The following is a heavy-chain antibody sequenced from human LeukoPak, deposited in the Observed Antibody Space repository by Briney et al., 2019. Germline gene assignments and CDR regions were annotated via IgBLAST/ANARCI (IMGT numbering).Heavy chain of an antibody. D-gene: IGHD5-18*01. CDR3: ATDTAMANFHRSDAFDI. J-gene: IGHJ3*02. CDR1: GYTLTELS. V-gene: IGHV1-24*01. Sequence: ASVKVSCKVSGYTLTELSMHWVRQAPGKGLEWMGGFDPEDGETIYAQKFQGRVTMTEDTSTGTAYMELSSLRSEDTAVYYCATDTAMANFHRSDAFDIWGQGTMVTVSS. CDR2: FDPEDGET.